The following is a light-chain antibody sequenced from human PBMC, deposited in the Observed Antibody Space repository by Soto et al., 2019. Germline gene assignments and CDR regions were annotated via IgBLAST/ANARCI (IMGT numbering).Light chain of an antibody. CDR2: SHN. Sequence: QSVLTQPPSASGTPGQRVTISCSGSSSNIGSHTVTWYQQVPGTAPKLLIFSHNQRPSGVPDRFSGSKSGTSASLAISGLQSDDEADYYCTAWAARLNGQVYGGGTKLTVL. CDR3: TAWAARLNGQV. V-gene: IGLV1-44*01. CDR1: SSNIGSHT. J-gene: IGLJ2*01.